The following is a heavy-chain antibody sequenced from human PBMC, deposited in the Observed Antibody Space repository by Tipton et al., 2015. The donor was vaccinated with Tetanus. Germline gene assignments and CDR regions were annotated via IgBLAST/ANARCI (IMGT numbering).Heavy chain of an antibody. J-gene: IGHJ4*02. CDR2: IYSGGST. V-gene: IGHV3-53*01. D-gene: IGHD3-22*01. Sequence: SLRLSCAASGFTVSSNYMSWVRQAPGKGLEWVSVIYSGGSTYYADSVKGRFTISRDNSKNTLYLQMNSLRAEDTAVYYCARDSRPATATMIVESDYWGQGTLVTVSS. CDR3: ARDSRPATATMIVESDY. CDR1: GFTVSSNY.